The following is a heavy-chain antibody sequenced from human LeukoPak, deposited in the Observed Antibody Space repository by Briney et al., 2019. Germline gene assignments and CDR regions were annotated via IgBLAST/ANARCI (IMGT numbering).Heavy chain of an antibody. V-gene: IGHV4-34*01. CDR1: SGSFRGYY. Sequence: SETLSLTCAVYSGSFRGYYWSWIRQPPGKGLEWIGEINHSGTANYNPSLKSRVTISVDRSKNQFSLKLSSVTAADTAVYYCARVAGGAFEDYWGQGTLVTVSS. D-gene: IGHD3-16*01. CDR2: INHSGTA. J-gene: IGHJ4*02. CDR3: ARVAGGAFEDY.